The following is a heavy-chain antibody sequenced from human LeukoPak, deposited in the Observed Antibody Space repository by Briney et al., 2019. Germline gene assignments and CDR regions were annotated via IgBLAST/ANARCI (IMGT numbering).Heavy chain of an antibody. CDR1: GFTFSSYA. D-gene: IGHD5-12*01. CDR3: AKAVATTWLFDY. CDR2: ISGSGDSP. Sequence: GSLRLSCAASGFTFSSYAMGWVRQAPGKGLEWVSGISGSGDSPYYADSVIGRFTISRDNSKNTLYLQMNSLRAEDTAVYYCAKAVATTWLFDYWGQGTLVAVSS. J-gene: IGHJ4*02. V-gene: IGHV3-23*01.